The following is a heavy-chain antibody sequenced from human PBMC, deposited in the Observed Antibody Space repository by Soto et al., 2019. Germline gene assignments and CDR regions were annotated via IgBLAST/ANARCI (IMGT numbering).Heavy chain of an antibody. J-gene: IGHJ4*02. Sequence: EVPLVESGGGLVQPGRSLRLSCAASGFTFDDYAMHWVRQAPGKGLEWVSGISWNSGSIGYADSVKGRFTISRDNAKNSLYLQMNSLRAEDTALYYCAKGDLISAGSCLFDHWGQGTLVTVSS. CDR1: GFTFDDYA. D-gene: IGHD2-15*01. CDR2: ISWNSGSI. V-gene: IGHV3-9*01. CDR3: AKGDLISAGSCLFDH.